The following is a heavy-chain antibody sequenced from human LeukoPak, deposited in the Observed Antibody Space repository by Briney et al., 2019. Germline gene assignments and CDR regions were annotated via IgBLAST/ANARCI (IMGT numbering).Heavy chain of an antibody. J-gene: IGHJ3*02. CDR3: AKDTADGYNYPADAFDI. CDR2: ISYDGNIK. CDR1: GFTFSSYG. V-gene: IGHV3-30*18. D-gene: IGHD5-24*01. Sequence: GGSLRLSCAASGFTFSSYGMHWVRQAPGKGLEWVAIISYDGNIKYYADSVKGRFTISRDNSKNTLYLQMNSLRAEDTAVYYCAKDTADGYNYPADAFDIWGQGTMVTVSS.